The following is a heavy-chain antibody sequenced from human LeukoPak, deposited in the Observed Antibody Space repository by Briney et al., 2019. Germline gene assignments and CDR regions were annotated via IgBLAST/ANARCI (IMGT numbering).Heavy chain of an antibody. CDR1: GGSISSSSYY. J-gene: IGHJ6*03. CDR2: IYYSGST. Sequence: SETLSLTCTVSGGSISSSSYYWGWIRQPPGKGLEWIGSIYYSGSTYYNPSLKSRVTISVDTSKNQFSLKLSSVTAADTAVYYCARDYYDSSGRNWGPPHMDVWGKGTTVTISS. V-gene: IGHV4-39*07. CDR3: ARDYYDSSGRNWGPPHMDV. D-gene: IGHD3-22*01.